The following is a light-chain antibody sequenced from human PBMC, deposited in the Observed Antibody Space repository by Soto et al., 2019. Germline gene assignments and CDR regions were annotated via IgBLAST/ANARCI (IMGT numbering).Light chain of an antibody. V-gene: IGKV3-15*01. CDR3: QRYDNWPLT. CDR2: HTS. CDR1: QSISGN. J-gene: IGKJ4*01. Sequence: EIVLTQPPGTLSLSPWERATLSCRASQSISGNLAWYQQKPGLAPRLLIYHTSTRATGVPARFSGSGSGTEFSLTISSLQSEDFAVYYCQRYDNWPLTFGGGTKVDIK.